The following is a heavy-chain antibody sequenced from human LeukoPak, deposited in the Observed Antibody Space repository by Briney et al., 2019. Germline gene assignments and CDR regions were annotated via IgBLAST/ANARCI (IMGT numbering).Heavy chain of an antibody. CDR2: IRRDGRSK. V-gene: IGHV3-30*02. D-gene: IGHD4-17*01. J-gene: IGHJ4*02. CDR1: GFTFTDFG. Sequence: QPGGSLRLSCAASGFTFTDFGMHWVRQAPGKGLDWVSHIRRDGRSKFYAESVKGRFTISRDKSKNTLYLQMNSLRAEDTAVYYCAKDRDDYGDDCWGQGILVTVST. CDR3: AKDRDDYGDDC.